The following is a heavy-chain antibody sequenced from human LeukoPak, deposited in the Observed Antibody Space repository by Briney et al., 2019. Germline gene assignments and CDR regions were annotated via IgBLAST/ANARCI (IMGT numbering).Heavy chain of an antibody. V-gene: IGHV4-59*01. CDR2: IYYSGST. J-gene: IGHJ4*02. CDR3: ARVGDTIFGVVNPYYFDY. D-gene: IGHD3-3*01. CDR1: GGSINSYY. Sequence: SETLSLTCTVSGGSINSYYWSWIRQPPGKGLEWIGYIYYSGSTNYNPSLKSRVTISVDTSKNQFSLKLSSVTAADTAVYYCARVGDTIFGVVNPYYFDYWGQGTLVTVSS.